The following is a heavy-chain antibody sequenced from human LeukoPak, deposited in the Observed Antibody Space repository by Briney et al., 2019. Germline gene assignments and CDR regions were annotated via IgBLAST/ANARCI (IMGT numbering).Heavy chain of an antibody. CDR2: ISYSGRT. CDR3: ARQGDYDYVWGSYGY. Sequence: PSETLSLTCTVSDGSISSNSYYWGWIRQPPGKGLEWIGSISYSGRTYYNPSLESRVTISVDASKNQFSLKLSSVTAADTAVYYCARQGDYDYVWGSYGYWGQGTLVTVSS. D-gene: IGHD3-16*01. V-gene: IGHV4-39*01. CDR1: DGSISSNSYY. J-gene: IGHJ4*02.